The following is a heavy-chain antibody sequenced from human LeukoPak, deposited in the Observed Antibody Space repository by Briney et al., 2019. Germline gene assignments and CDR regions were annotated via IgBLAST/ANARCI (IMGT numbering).Heavy chain of an antibody. CDR1: GFTFSSYA. J-gene: IGHJ4*02. Sequence: GYLRLSCAASGFTFSSYAMSWVRQAPGKGLEWVSAISGSGGSTYYADSVKGRFTISRDNSKNTLYLQMNSLRAEDTAVYYCAKAGLRYFDWSEAIDYWGQGTLVTVSS. D-gene: IGHD3-9*01. V-gene: IGHV3-23*01. CDR3: AKAGLRYFDWSEAIDY. CDR2: ISGSGGST.